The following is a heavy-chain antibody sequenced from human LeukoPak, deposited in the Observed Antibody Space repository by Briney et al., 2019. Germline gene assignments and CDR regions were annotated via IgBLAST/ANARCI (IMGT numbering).Heavy chain of an antibody. D-gene: IGHD3-10*01. CDR1: GSTFTRYY. Sequence: ASVKVSCKASGSTFTRYYMHWVRQAPGQPLEGMGIINPSGGSTSYAQKFQGRVTMTRDTSTSTVYMELSSLRSEDTAVYYCARGFITMVRGVDLYYFDYWGQGTLVTVSS. CDR2: INPSGGST. J-gene: IGHJ4*02. CDR3: ARGFITMVRGVDLYYFDY. V-gene: IGHV1-46*01.